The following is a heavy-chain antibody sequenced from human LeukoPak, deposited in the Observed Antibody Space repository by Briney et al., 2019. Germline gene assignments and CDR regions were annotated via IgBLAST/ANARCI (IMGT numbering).Heavy chain of an antibody. CDR1: GFTFSSYG. J-gene: IGHJ4*02. V-gene: IGHV3-33*06. CDR2: IWYDGSNK. Sequence: GGSLRLSCAASGFTFSSYGMHWVRQAPGKGLEWVAVIWYDGSNKYYADSVKGRFTISRDNSKNTLYLQMNSLRAEDTAVYYCAKGNSEIVGLRWYYFDYWGQGTLVTVSS. D-gene: IGHD4-23*01. CDR3: AKGNSEIVGLRWYYFDY.